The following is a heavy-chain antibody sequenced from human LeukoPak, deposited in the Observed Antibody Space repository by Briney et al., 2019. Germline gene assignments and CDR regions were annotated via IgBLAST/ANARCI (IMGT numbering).Heavy chain of an antibody. CDR3: ARDKPPYSSGWYREDWFDP. D-gene: IGHD6-19*01. CDR2: INRNSGGT. Sequence: GASVKVSCKASGYTFTGYYMHWVRQAPGQGLEWMGWINRNSGGTNYAQKFQGRVTMTRDTSISTAYMELSRLRSDDTAVYYCARDKPPYSSGWYREDWFDPWGQGTLVTVSS. J-gene: IGHJ5*02. CDR1: GYTFTGYY. V-gene: IGHV1-2*02.